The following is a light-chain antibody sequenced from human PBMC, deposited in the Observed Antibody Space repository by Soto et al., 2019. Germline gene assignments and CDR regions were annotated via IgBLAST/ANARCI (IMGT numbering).Light chain of an antibody. CDR1: QSVSSSY. J-gene: IGKJ5*01. V-gene: IGKV3-20*01. CDR2: GVS. Sequence: EIVLTQSPGTLYLSPGERATLSCRASQSVSSSYLAWYQQKPGQAPKFLIYGVSSRANGIPDRFSGSGSGTDLTLTISRLEPEDFAVYHCQQYGSSPLITFGQGTRLEIK. CDR3: QQYGSSPLIT.